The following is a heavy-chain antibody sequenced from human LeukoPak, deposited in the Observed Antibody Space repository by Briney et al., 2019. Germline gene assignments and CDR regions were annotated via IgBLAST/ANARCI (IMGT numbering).Heavy chain of an antibody. V-gene: IGHV3-23*01. J-gene: IGHJ4*02. CDR1: GFNFSNYA. CDR3: AKDRSSSTSCSNY. D-gene: IGHD2-2*01. CDR2: VSGSSRYT. Sequence: PGGSLRLSCAASGFNFSNYAMTWVRQAPGKGLEWDSVVSGSSRYTYYADSVKGRFTISRDNSKNILYLEMNSLRVEDTAIYYCAKDRSSSTSCSNYWGRGTLVTVSS.